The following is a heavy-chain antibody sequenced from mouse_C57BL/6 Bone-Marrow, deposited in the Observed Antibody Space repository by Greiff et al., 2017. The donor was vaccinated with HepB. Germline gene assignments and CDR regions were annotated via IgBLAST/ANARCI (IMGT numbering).Heavy chain of an antibody. CDR3: ARGLYWYFDV. V-gene: IGHV1-19*01. Sequence: EVQLQQSGPVLVKPGASVKMSCKASGYTFTDYYMNWVKQSHGKSLEWIGVINPYNGGTSYNQKFKGKATLTVDKSSSTAYMELNSLTPEDSAVYYCARGLYWYFDVWGTGTTVTVSS. J-gene: IGHJ1*03. CDR1: GYTFTDYY. D-gene: IGHD3-3*01. CDR2: INPYNGGT.